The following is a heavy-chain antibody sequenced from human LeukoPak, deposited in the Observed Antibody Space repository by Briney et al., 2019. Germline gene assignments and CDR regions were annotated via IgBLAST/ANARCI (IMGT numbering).Heavy chain of an antibody. CDR3: ARGFLRSGSPTLDV. CDR2: INHSGST. J-gene: IGHJ6*04. Sequence: SETLSLTCAVYGGSFSGYYWSWIRQPPGQGLEWIGEINHSGSTNYHPSLKSRVTISVDTSKNQFSLKLSSVTAADTAVYYCARGFLRSGSPTLDVWGKGTTVTVSS. D-gene: IGHD3-10*01. V-gene: IGHV4-34*01. CDR1: GGSFSGYY.